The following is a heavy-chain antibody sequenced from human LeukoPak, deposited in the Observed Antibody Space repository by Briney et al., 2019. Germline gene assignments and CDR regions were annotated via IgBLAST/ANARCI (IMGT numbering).Heavy chain of an antibody. J-gene: IGHJ6*03. V-gene: IGHV4-59*01. Sequence: PSETLSLTCIVSVGSISSYFGNWSRPPPGKGLEWLGYIYYSVSTNYYPSLKSRVTISVYTSKNQFSLKLSSVTAADTAVYYCARGYLTEGGATARRVHYMDVWGKGTTVTVSS. D-gene: IGHD5-12*01. CDR1: VGSISSYF. CDR2: IYYSVST. CDR3: ARGYLTEGGATARRVHYMDV.